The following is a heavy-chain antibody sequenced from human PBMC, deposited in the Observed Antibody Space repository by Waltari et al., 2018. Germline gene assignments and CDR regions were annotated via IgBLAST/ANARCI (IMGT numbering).Heavy chain of an antibody. CDR1: GGSISSSSYY. V-gene: IGHV4-39*01. J-gene: IGHJ5*02. CDR3: ATDHPDGNWFDP. CDR2: IYYSGST. Sequence: QLQLQESGPGLVKPSETLSLTCTVSGGSISSSSYYWGWIRQPPGKGLEWIGSIYYSGSTYYNPSLKSRVTISVDTSKNQFSLKLSSVTAADTAVYYCATDHPDGNWFDPWGQGTLVTVSS.